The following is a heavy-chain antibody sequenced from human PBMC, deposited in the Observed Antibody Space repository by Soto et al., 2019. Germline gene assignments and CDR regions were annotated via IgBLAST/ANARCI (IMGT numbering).Heavy chain of an antibody. V-gene: IGHV4-39*01. D-gene: IGHD6-19*01. CDR2: IYYSGST. J-gene: IGHJ4*02. CDR1: GGSISSSSYY. CDR3: ARQDIPKGIAVAGNYFDY. Sequence: QLQLQESGPGLVKPSETLSLTCTVSGGSISSSSYYWGWIRQPPGKGLEWIGSIYYSGSTYYNPSLKSRVTISVDTSKNQFSLKLRSVTAADTAVYYCARQDIPKGIAVAGNYFDYWGQGTLVTVSS.